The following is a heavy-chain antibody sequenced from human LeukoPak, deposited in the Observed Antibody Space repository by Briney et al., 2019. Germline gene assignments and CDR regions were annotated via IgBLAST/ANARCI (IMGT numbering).Heavy chain of an antibody. Sequence: PSETLSLTCTVSGGSISSGSYYWSWIRQPPGKGLEWMGYIYQSGSTYYNPSLKSRVTISVDRSKNQFSLKLTSVTAADTAVYYCARGRRYFYDSSGYQYYFDYWGQGTLVTVSS. J-gene: IGHJ4*02. CDR1: GGSISSGSYY. CDR3: ARGRRYFYDSSGYQYYFDY. V-gene: IGHV4-30-2*01. D-gene: IGHD3-22*01. CDR2: IYQSGST.